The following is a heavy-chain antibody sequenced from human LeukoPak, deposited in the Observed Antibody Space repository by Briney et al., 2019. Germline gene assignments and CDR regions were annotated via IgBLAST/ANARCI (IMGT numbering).Heavy chain of an antibody. CDR3: ARLPAARLISGAFDI. Sequence: SETLSLTCTVSGGSISSYYWSWIRQPAGKGLEWIGRIYTSGSTNYNPSLKSRVTMSVDTSKNQFSLKLSSVTAADTAVYYCARLPAARLISGAFDIWGQGTMVTVSS. CDR1: GGSISSYY. CDR2: IYTSGST. V-gene: IGHV4-4*07. J-gene: IGHJ3*02. D-gene: IGHD1-20*01.